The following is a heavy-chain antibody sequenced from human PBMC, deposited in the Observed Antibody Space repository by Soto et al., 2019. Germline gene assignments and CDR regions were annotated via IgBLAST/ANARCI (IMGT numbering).Heavy chain of an antibody. D-gene: IGHD4-17*01. V-gene: IGHV4-59*01. CDR2: IYYSGST. CDR3: ARLTRGTTVTFDY. CDR1: GGSISSYY. Sequence: SETLSLTCTVSGGSISSYYWSWIRQPPGKGLEWIGYIYYSGSTNYNPSLKSRVTISVDTSKNQFSLKLSSVTAADTAVYYCARLTRGTTVTFDYWGQGTLVTVSS. J-gene: IGHJ4*02.